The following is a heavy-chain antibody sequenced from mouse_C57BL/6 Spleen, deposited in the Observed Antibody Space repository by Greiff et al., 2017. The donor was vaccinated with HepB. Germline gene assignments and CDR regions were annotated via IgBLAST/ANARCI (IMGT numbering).Heavy chain of an antibody. Sequence: VQLQQSGPELVKPGASVKISCKASGYTFTDYYMNWVKQSHGKSLEWIGDINPNNGGTSYNQKFKGKATLTVDKSSSTAYMELRSLTSEDSAVYYCVLYYGSSPFDYWGQGTTRTVSS. CDR1: GYTFTDYY. V-gene: IGHV1-26*01. J-gene: IGHJ2*01. D-gene: IGHD1-1*01. CDR2: INPNNGGT. CDR3: VLYYGSSPFDY.